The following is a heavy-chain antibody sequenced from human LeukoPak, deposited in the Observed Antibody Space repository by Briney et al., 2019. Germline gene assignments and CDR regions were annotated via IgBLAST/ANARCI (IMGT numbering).Heavy chain of an antibody. CDR2: IYANNST. Sequence: GGSLRLSCAASGFTVSNNYMSWVRQAPGKGLEWVSVIYANNSTYYADSVKGRFTISRDKSKNTLYLQMNSLRAEDTAVYYCAGVMVRGAWNYWGQGTLVTVSS. D-gene: IGHD3-10*01. CDR1: GFTVSNNY. J-gene: IGHJ4*02. CDR3: AGVMVRGAWNY. V-gene: IGHV3-66*01.